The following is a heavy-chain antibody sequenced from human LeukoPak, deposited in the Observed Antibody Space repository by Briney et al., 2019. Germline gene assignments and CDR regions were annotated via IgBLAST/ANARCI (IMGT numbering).Heavy chain of an antibody. CDR3: ARDYWVAAAGTTVWFDP. D-gene: IGHD6-13*01. CDR1: GGSISSSSYY. J-gene: IGHJ5*02. CDR2: IYYSGST. Sequence: PSETLSLTCTVSGGSISSSSYYWGWIRQPPGKGLEWIGSIYYSGSTYYNPSLKSRVTISVDTSKNQFSLKLSSVTAADTAVYYCARDYWVAAAGTTVWFDPWGQGTLVTVSS. V-gene: IGHV4-39*02.